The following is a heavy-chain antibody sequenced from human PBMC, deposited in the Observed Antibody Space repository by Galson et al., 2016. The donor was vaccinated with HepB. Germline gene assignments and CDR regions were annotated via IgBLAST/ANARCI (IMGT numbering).Heavy chain of an antibody. CDR1: GGSISSTTYY. CDR2: INYSGDT. CDR3: ARNFGKSQGY. J-gene: IGHJ1*01. V-gene: IGHV4-39*01. Sequence: SETLSLTCSVSGGSISSTTYYWVWIRQSPGKGPEWIGSINYSGDTYYDESLKSRVTISVDTSKSQFSLRLRSVTAADTAVYYCARNFGKSQGYWGQGALVTVSS. D-gene: IGHD3-10*01.